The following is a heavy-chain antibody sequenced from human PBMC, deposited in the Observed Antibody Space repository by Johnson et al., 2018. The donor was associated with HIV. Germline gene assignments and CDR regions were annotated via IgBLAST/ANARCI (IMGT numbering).Heavy chain of an antibody. J-gene: IGHJ3*02. Sequence: MQLVESGRGLIQPGGSLRLSCAASGFTVSSNYMSWVRQAPGKGLEWVSVIYSGGSTYYADSVKGRFTISRDNSKNTLYLQMNSLRAEDTAVYYCAKDGGRLRTDAFDIWGQGTMVTVS. CDR2: IYSGGST. CDR1: GFTVSSNY. CDR3: AKDGGRLRTDAFDI. V-gene: IGHV3-53*01. D-gene: IGHD2-15*01.